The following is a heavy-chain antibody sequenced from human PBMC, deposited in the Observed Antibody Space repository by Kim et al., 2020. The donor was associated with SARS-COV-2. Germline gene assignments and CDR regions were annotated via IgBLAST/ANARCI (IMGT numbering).Heavy chain of an antibody. CDR3: ARDGGTAMVINRHHEDA. D-gene: IGHD5-18*01. V-gene: IGHV3-30*04. Sequence: GGSLRLSCAASGFTFSSYAMHWVRQAPGKGLEWVAVISYDGSNKYYADSVKGRFTISRDNSKNTLYLQMNSLRAEDTAVYYCARDGGTAMVINRHHEDA. CDR1: GFTFSSYA. CDR2: ISYDGSNK. J-gene: IGHJ3*01.